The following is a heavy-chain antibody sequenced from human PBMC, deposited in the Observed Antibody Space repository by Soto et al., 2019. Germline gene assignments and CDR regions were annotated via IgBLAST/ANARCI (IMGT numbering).Heavy chain of an antibody. J-gene: IGHJ3*02. Sequence: GGSLRLSCAASGFTFSNAWMNWVRQAPGKGLEWVGRIKSKTDGGTTDYAAPVKGRFTISRDDSKNTLYLQMNSLKTEDTAVYYCTTGLVKGRGAFDIWGQGTMVTVSS. CDR1: GFTFSNAW. CDR3: TTGLVKGRGAFDI. V-gene: IGHV3-15*07. D-gene: IGHD2-21*01. CDR2: IKSKTDGGTT.